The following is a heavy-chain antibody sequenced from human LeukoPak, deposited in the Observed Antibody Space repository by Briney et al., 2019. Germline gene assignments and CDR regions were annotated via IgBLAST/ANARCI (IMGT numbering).Heavy chain of an antibody. CDR3: ARQTNWGAGAGFDY. Sequence: SETLSLTCTVSGDSIGSYYWSWIRQPPGKGLEWIGYTYPSGNTNYNPSLKSRVTISLDTSKNHFSLRLSSVTAADTAVYYCARQTNWGAGAGFDYWGQGTLVTVSS. CDR1: GDSIGSYY. J-gene: IGHJ4*02. V-gene: IGHV4-4*09. D-gene: IGHD7-27*01. CDR2: TYPSGNT.